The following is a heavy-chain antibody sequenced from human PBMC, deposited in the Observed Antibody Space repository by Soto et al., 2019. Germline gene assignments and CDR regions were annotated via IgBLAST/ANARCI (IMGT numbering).Heavy chain of an antibody. D-gene: IGHD3-22*01. CDR1: GYSIGTGYY. Sequence: NPSETLSLTCAVSGYSIGTGYYWAWIRQPPGKGLEWIATIYHRGNTYYNPSLRSRVTISMDTSENQFSLRLRSVTAADTAVYYCARPTYGYYYFDYWGQGILVTVSS. J-gene: IGHJ4*02. CDR3: ARPTYGYYYFDY. CDR2: IYHRGNT. V-gene: IGHV4-38-2*01.